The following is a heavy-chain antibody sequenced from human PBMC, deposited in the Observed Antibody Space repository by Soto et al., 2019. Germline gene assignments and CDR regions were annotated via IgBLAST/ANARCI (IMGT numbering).Heavy chain of an antibody. D-gene: IGHD2-15*01. V-gene: IGHV4-31*03. CDR3: AREVAARSNYYYGMDV. CDR2: IYYSGST. CDR1: GGSISSGGYY. J-gene: IGHJ6*02. Sequence: PSETLSLTCTVSGGSISSGGYYWSWIRQHPGKGLEWIGYIYYSGSTYYNPSLKSRVTISVDTSKNQFSLKLSSVTAADTAVYYCAREVAARSNYYYGMDVWGQGTTVTVSS.